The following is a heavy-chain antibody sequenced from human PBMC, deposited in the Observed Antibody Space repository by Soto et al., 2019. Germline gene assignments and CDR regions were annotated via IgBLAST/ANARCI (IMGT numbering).Heavy chain of an antibody. D-gene: IGHD2-2*02. J-gene: IGHJ4*02. CDR3: ARGLGYCSSSSSCYILHY. V-gene: IGHV5-51*01. Sequence: GESLKISCKGSGYSFTNYWIGWVRQMPGKVLEWMGMIWPADSDTRYSPSFQGQVTISADKSISTTYLQWSSLKASDTAMYYCARGLGYCSSSSSCYILHYWGQGTLVTVSS. CDR1: GYSFTNYW. CDR2: IWPADSDT.